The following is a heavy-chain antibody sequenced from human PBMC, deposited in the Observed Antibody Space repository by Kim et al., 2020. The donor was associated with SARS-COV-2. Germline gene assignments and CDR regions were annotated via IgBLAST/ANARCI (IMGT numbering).Heavy chain of an antibody. CDR1: GGSISSSSYY. CDR3: ARHAYGAGGWTIFGVVEGWYFDL. Sequence: SETLSLTCTASGGSISSSSYYWGWIRQPPGKGLEWIGSIYYSGSTYYNPSLKSRVTISVDTSKNQFSLKLSSVTAADTAVYYCARHAYGAGGWTIFGVVEGWYFDLWGRGTLVTVSS. V-gene: IGHV4-39*01. J-gene: IGHJ2*01. CDR2: IYYSGST. D-gene: IGHD3-3*01.